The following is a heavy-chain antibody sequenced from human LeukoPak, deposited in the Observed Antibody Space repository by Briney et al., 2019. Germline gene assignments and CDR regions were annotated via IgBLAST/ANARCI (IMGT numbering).Heavy chain of an antibody. V-gene: IGHV1-8*03. CDR3: ARADGSPDY. CDR1: GYTFTTLD. CDR2: LNPNSGNR. J-gene: IGHJ4*02. D-gene: IGHD2-15*01. Sequence: GASVKVSCKASGYTFTTLDINWVRQATGQWLEWMGWLNPNSGNRGYAQKFQGGVTITRDTSISTAYMELSSLRSEDTAVYYCARADGSPDYWGQGTLVTVSS.